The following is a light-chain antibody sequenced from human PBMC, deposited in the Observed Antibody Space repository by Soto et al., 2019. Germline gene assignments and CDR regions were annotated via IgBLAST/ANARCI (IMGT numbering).Light chain of an antibody. J-gene: IGLJ7*01. CDR2: YNS. CDR1: NMGSKS. V-gene: IGLV3-21*04. CDR3: QVWDSSSDHPV. Sequence: SYELTQPPSVSVAPGKTARITCGGNNMGSKSVHWYQQKPGQAPVLVIYYNSDRPSGIPERFSGSNSGNTATLTISRVEAGDEADHYCQVWDSSSDHPVFGGATQLTVL.